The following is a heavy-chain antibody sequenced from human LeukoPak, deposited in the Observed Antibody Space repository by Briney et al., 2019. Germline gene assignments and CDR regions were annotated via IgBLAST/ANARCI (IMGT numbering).Heavy chain of an antibody. CDR3: AGMLRFLEWLLSALLL. D-gene: IGHD3-3*01. CDR1: GGSFSGYY. J-gene: IGHJ4*02. V-gene: IGHV4-34*01. CDR2: INHSGST. Sequence: SETLSLTCAVYGGSFSGYYWSWIRQPPGKGLEWIGEINHSGSTNYNPSLKSRVTISVDTSKNQFSLKLSSVTAADTAVYYCAGMLRFLEWLLSALLLWGQGTLVTVSS.